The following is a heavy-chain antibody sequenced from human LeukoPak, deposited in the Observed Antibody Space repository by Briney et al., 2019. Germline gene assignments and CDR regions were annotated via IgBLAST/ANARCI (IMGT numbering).Heavy chain of an antibody. V-gene: IGHV3-23*01. CDR2: ISGSGGST. Sequence: PGGSLRLSCAASGFTFSRYAMSWLRQAPGKGLEWVSDISGSGGSTYYADSVKGRFTISRDNSRNTVFLQMNSLRAEDTALYYCAKESPYRAPTRTYYFDCWGQGTLVTVSS. CDR3: AKESPYRAPTRTYYFDC. J-gene: IGHJ4*02. D-gene: IGHD1-14*01. CDR1: GFTFSRYA.